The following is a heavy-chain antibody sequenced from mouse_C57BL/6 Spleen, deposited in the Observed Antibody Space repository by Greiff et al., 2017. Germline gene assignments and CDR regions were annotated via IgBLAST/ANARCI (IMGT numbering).Heavy chain of an antibody. CDR1: GYTFTDYY. V-gene: IGHV1-26*01. CDR2: INPNNGGT. D-gene: IGHD2-5*01. J-gene: IGHJ2*01. CDR3: ARGDSNYEVDY. Sequence: EVQLQQSGPELVKPGASVKISCKASGYTFTDYYMNWVKQSHGKSLEWIGDINPNNGGTSYNQKFKGKATLTVDKSSSTAYMELRSLTSEDSAVYYCARGDSNYEVDYWGQGTTLTVSS.